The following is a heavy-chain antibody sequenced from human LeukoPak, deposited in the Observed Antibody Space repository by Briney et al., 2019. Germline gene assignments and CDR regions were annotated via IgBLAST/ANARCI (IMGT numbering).Heavy chain of an antibody. V-gene: IGHV3-30*18. CDR3: AKGSDPYDSSGYCLDY. CDR2: ISYDGGNK. D-gene: IGHD3-22*01. Sequence: GWSLRLSCAASGFTFSSYVMHGVRKARGKGLEWGAVISYDGGNKYYADSVKGRFTISRENSKNTLYLQMNSLRAEDTAVYYCAKGSDPYDSSGYCLDYWGQGTLVTVSS. CDR1: GFTFSSYV. J-gene: IGHJ4*02.